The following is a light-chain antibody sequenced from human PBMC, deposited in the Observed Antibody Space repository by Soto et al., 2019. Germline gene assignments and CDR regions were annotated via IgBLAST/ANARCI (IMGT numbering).Light chain of an antibody. Sequence: DIVMTQSPDSLAVSLGERATINCKSSQSVLYSSNNKNYLAWYQQKPGQPPKLLIYWASTRESGVPDRFSGSGSGTDFTLTISSLQAEDAAVYYCQQYYSTLSLTFRGGTKVEIK. CDR3: QQYYSTLSLT. CDR1: QSVLYSSNNKNY. V-gene: IGKV4-1*01. J-gene: IGKJ4*01. CDR2: WAS.